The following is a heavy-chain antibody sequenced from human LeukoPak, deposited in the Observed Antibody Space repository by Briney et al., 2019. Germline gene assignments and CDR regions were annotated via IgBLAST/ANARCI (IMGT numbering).Heavy chain of an antibody. D-gene: IGHD4-23*01. CDR2: IYYSGST. V-gene: IGHV4-39*02. CDR1: GGSISSSSYY. J-gene: IGHJ4*02. Sequence: PSETLSLTCTVSGGSISSSSYYWGWIRQPPGKGLEWIGSIYYSGSTYYNPSLKSRVTISVDTSKNQFSLKLSSVTAADTAVYYCAREHDYGGNALGYFDYWDQGTLVTVSS. CDR3: AREHDYGGNALGYFDY.